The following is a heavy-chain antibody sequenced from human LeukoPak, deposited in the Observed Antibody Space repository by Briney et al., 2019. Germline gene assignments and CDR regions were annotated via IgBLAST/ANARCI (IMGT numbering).Heavy chain of an antibody. D-gene: IGHD3-10*01. CDR1: GGSISSYY. CDR2: IDYSGKT. V-gene: IGHV4-59*01. CDR3: ARSRSVGSGSYYAIFDY. J-gene: IGHJ4*02. Sequence: SETLSLTCTVSGGSISSYYWSWIRQPPGKGLEWIGYIDYSGKTNYNPSLRSRVTISVDTSKDQFSLKLSSVTTADTAVYYCARSRSVGSGSYYAIFDYWGQGTLVTVSS.